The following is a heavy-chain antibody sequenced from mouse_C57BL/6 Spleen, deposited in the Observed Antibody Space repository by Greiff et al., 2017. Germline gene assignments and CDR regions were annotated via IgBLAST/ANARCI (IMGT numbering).Heavy chain of an antibody. D-gene: IGHD2-4*01. J-gene: IGHJ4*01. Sequence: AQGLEWIGMIHPNSGSTNYNEKFKSKATLTVDKSSSTAYMQLSSLTSEDSAVYYCARLYYDYGYAMDYWGQGTSVTVSS. CDR3: ARLYYDYGYAMDY. V-gene: IGHV1-64*01. CDR2: IHPNSGST.